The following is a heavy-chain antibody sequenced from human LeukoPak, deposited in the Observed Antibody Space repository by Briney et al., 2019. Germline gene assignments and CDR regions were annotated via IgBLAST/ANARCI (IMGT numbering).Heavy chain of an antibody. D-gene: IGHD3-22*01. CDR2: IYYSGST. J-gene: IGHJ5*02. Sequence: SETLSLTCTVSGGSISSSSYYWGWIRQPPGKGLEWIGSIYYSGSTYYNPSLKSRVTISVDTSKNQFSLKLSSVTAADTAVYYCARGERRYYDSSGYPAGFDPWGQGTLVTVSS. V-gene: IGHV4-39*01. CDR3: ARGERRYYDSSGYPAGFDP. CDR1: GGSISSSSYY.